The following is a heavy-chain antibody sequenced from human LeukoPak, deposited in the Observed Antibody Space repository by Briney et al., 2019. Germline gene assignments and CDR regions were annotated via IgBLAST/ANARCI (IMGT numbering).Heavy chain of an antibody. V-gene: IGHV7-4-1*02. J-gene: IGHJ5*02. CDR1: GYTFTSYA. Sequence: GASVKVSCKTSGYTFTSYAMNWLRQAPGQGLEWMGWINTNTGNPTYAPGFTGRFVFSLDTSVSTAFLQISSLKAEDTAVYYCARDAPGKYFVWFDPWGQGTLVTVSS. CDR3: ARDAPGKYFVWFDP. CDR2: INTNTGNP. D-gene: IGHD1-14*01.